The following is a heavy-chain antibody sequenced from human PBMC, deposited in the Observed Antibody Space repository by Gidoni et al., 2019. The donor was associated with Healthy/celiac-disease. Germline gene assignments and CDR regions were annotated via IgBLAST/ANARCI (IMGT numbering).Heavy chain of an antibody. D-gene: IGHD2-2*01. CDR1: GFTFDDYA. J-gene: IGHJ4*02. CDR3: ARGGSGVVPAATDY. V-gene: IGHV3-9*01. CDR2: ISWNSGSI. Sequence: EVQLVESGGGLVQPGRSLRLSCAASGFTFDDYAMNWVRQAPGKGLEWVSGISWNSGSIGYADSVKGRFTISRDNAKNSLYLQMNSLRAEDTALYYCARGGSGVVPAATDYWGQGTLVTVSS.